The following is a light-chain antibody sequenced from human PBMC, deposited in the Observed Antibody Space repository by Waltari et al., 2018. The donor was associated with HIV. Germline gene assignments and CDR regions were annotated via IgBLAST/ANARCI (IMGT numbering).Light chain of an antibody. CDR3: GTWDSSLSLYV. Sequence: SVLPQPPSVSAAPGQRFTISCSGGNSNRGYNYLPWYQQLPGRAPRLLIDDNEKRPAGIPDRFSASKAGMSATLGIAGLQIVDEADYYCGTWDSSLSLYVFGTGTTVAVL. J-gene: IGLJ1*01. CDR1: NSNRGYNY. V-gene: IGLV1-51*01. CDR2: DNE.